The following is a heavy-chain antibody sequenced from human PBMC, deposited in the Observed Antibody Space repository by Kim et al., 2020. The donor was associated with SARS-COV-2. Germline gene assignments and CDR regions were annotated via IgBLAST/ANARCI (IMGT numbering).Heavy chain of an antibody. J-gene: IGHJ4*02. CDR2: IRRRPYGGKT. CDR1: GFTFGDYA. Sequence: GGSLRLSCTASGFTFGDYALNWVRQAPGKGLAWVGSIRRRPYGGKTEYAASVKGRFTITRDDSNNVAYLQMHSLTTEDTAVYYCTRDAGSRKYYFEYWGQGTLVTVSA. CDR3: TRDAGSRKYYFEY. V-gene: IGHV3-49*04. D-gene: IGHD6-13*01.